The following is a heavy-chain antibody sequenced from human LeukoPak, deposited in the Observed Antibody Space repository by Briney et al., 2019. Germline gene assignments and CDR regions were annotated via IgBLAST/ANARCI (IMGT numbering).Heavy chain of an antibody. CDR2: IGGSGGST. D-gene: IGHD3-10*01. CDR3: APGSGSYYRGVFDY. Sequence: PGGSLRLSCAASGFTFSSYAMSWVRQAPGKGLEWVSAIGGSGGSTYYADSVKGRFTISRDNSKNTLYLQMNSLRAEDTAVYYCAPGSGSYYRGVFDYWGQGTLVTVSS. V-gene: IGHV3-23*01. J-gene: IGHJ4*02. CDR1: GFTFSSYA.